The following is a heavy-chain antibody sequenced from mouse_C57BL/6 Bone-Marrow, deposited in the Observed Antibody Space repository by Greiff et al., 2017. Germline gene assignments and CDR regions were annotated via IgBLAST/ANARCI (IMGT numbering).Heavy chain of an antibody. CDR3: ARAGNSSWYFDV. CDR1: GFTFTDYY. V-gene: IGHV7-3*01. D-gene: IGHD1-1*01. Sequence: EVQVVESGGGLVQPGGSLSLSCAASGFTFTDYYMSWVRQPPGKALEWLGFIRNKANGHTTEYSATVKGRFTISRDNSQSILYLQMNALRADDSATYYCARAGNSSWYFDVWGTGTTVTVSS. CDR2: IRNKANGHTT. J-gene: IGHJ1*03.